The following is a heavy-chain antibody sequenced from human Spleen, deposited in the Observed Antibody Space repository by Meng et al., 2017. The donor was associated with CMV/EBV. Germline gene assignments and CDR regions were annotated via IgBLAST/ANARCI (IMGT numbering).Heavy chain of an antibody. D-gene: IGHD3-10*01. CDR1: DSVSGNNAA. J-gene: IGHJ5*01. V-gene: IGHV6-1*01. Sequence: DSVSGNNAAWNWIGQSPSGGLEWLGKTYYRSRWYSDHGVSVKSRLIINADTSNNQFSLQLKSVTPEDTAVYYCAKEGRGFSGWYDSWGQGILVTVSS. CDR3: AKEGRGFSGWYDS. CDR2: TYYRSRWYS.